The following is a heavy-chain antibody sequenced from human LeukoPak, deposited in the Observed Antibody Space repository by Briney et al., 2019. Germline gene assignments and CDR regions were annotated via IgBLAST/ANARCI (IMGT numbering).Heavy chain of an antibody. CDR1: GYTFTGYY. J-gene: IGHJ5*02. CDR2: INPNSGGT. V-gene: IGHV1-2*02. Sequence: GASVKVSCKASGYTFTGYYMHWVRQAPGQGLEWMGWINPNSGGTNYAQKFQGRVIMTRDTSISTAYMELSRLRSDDTAVYYCARVFATVTTYNWFDPRGQGTLVTVSS. D-gene: IGHD4-11*01. CDR3: ARVFATVTTYNWFDP.